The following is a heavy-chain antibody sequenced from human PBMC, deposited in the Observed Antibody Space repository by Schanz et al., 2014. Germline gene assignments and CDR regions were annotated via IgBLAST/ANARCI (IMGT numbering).Heavy chain of an antibody. CDR1: GFSFSDYW. CDR3: VRDSPGDWENFGGPPPSHYDN. CDR2: IKKDGSEN. V-gene: IGHV3-7*01. Sequence: EVQLVESGGGLVQPGGSLRLSCEGSGFSFSDYWMGWVRQAPGKGLEWVANIKKDGSENYYADSVKGRFIISRDNAKSSQYLQMNILREEDTAIYYCVRDSPGDWENFGGPPPSHYDNGGQGTLVTVSS. J-gene: IGHJ4*02. D-gene: IGHD3-10*01.